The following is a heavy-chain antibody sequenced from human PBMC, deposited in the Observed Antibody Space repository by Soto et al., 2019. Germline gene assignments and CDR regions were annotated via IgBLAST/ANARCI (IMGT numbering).Heavy chain of an antibody. Sequence: GGSLRLSCAASGFTFSSYSMNWVRQAPGKGLEWVSSISSSSSYIYYADSVKGRFTISRDNAKNSLYLQMNSLRAEDTAVYYCARDRITIFGVVTAFDYWGQGTLVTVSS. CDR2: ISSSSSYI. V-gene: IGHV3-21*01. CDR3: ARDRITIFGVVTAFDY. CDR1: GFTFSSYS. J-gene: IGHJ4*02. D-gene: IGHD3-3*01.